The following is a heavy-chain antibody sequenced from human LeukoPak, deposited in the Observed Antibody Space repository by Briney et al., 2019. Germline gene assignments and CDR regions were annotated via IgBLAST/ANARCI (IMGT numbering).Heavy chain of an antibody. V-gene: IGHV3-30*18. CDR2: ISYDGGNK. CDR3: AKHRFESGGYHSTD. CDR1: GFTFSNYG. J-gene: IGHJ4*02. Sequence: PGGSLRLSCAASGFTFSNYGMHWVRQAPGKGLEWVAVISYDGGNKNYADSVKGRFTISRDNSKNTLYLQMNSLRDEDTAVYYCAKHRFESGGYHSTDWGQGTLATVSS. D-gene: IGHD3-22*01.